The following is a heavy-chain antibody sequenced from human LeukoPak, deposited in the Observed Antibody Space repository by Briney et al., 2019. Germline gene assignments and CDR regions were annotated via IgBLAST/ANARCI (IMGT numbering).Heavy chain of an antibody. V-gene: IGHV3-21*01. CDR3: ARAGYSSGWYRPGGAFDI. CDR1: GFTFSSYS. J-gene: IGHJ3*02. CDR2: ISSSSSYI. Sequence: GGSLRLSCAASGFTFSSYSMNWVRQAPGKGLEWVSSISSSSSYIYYADSVKGRFTISRDNAKNSLYLQMNSLRAEDTAVYYCARAGYSSGWYRPGGAFDIWGQGTMVTVSS. D-gene: IGHD6-19*01.